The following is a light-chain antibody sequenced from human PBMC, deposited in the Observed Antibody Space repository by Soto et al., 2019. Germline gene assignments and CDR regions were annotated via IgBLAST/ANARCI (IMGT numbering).Light chain of an antibody. J-gene: IGLJ1*01. V-gene: IGLV2-14*01. CDR2: DVS. CDR1: SGDIGDYNY. CDR3: CSYTRSATLI. Sequence: QSVLTQPASVSGSPGQSITISCVGTSGDIGDYNYVSWYQQHPGKVPKVIIYDVSNRPSGVSYRFSGTKSGNTASLTVSGLQAEDEADYYCCSYTRSATLIFGTGTRSPS.